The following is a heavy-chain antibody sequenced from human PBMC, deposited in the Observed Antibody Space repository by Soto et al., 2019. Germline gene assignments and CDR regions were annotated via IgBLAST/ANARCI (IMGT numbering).Heavy chain of an antibody. D-gene: IGHD4-17*01. J-gene: IGHJ6*02. CDR2: IYYSGST. V-gene: IGHV4-31*03. CDR3: ARSVYGNYGMDV. Sequence: QVQLQESGPGLVKPSQTLSLTCTVSGGSISSGGYYWSWIRQHPGKGLEWIGYIYYSGSTDYNPSLKMRGTISVDTSKNQFSLKLISVTAADTAGYYCARSVYGNYGMDVWGQGTTVTVSS. CDR1: GGSISSGGYY.